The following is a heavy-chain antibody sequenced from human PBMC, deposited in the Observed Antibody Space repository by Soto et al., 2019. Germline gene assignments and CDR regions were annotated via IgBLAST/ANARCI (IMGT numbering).Heavy chain of an antibody. V-gene: IGHV1-3*01. CDR1: GYTFTSYA. CDR2: INAGNGNT. J-gene: IGHJ4*02. D-gene: IGHD3-22*01. Sequence: ASVKVSCKASGYTFTSYAMHWVRQAPGQRLEWMGWINAGNGNTKYSQKFQGRVTITRDTSASTAYMELSSLRSGDTAVYYCARAPHTIYDSSGYYYAHWGQGTLVTVSS. CDR3: ARAPHTIYDSSGYYYAH.